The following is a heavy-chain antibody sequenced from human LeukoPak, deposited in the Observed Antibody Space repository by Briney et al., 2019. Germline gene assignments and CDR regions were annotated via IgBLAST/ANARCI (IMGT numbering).Heavy chain of an antibody. D-gene: IGHD6-19*01. Sequence: SETLSLTCSVSGYSISTGYYWDWTRQPPGKGLEWIGTFYHGGSTYYDPSLKSRVTISVDTSKNQFSLNLTSVTAADTAVYYCARTTVAGSDFDYWGQGTLVTVSS. V-gene: IGHV4-38-2*02. CDR1: GYSISTGYY. J-gene: IGHJ4*02. CDR2: FYHGGST. CDR3: ARTTVAGSDFDY.